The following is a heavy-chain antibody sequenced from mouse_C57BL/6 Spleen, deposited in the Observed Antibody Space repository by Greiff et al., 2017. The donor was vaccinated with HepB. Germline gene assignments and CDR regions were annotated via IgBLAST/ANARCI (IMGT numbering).Heavy chain of an antibody. CDR1: GYSITSGYY. Sequence: EVKLLESGPGLVKPSQSLSLTCSVTGYSITSGYYWNWIRQFPGNKLEWMGYISYDGSNNYNPSLKNRISITRDTSKNQFFLKLNSVNTEDTATYYCASLAYYAMDYWGQGTSVTVSS. V-gene: IGHV3-6*01. CDR2: ISYDGSN. J-gene: IGHJ4*01. CDR3: ASLAYYAMDY.